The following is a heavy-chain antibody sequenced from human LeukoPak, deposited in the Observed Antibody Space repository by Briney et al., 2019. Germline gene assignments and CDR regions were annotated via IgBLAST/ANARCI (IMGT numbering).Heavy chain of an antibody. V-gene: IGHV1-69*01. D-gene: IGHD4-17*01. CDR1: GGTFSSYA. CDR3: ARSYGDLETHFDY. Sequence: SVKVSCKASGGTFSSYAISWVRQAPGQGLEWMGGIIPIFGTANYAQKFQGRVTITADESTSTAYMELSSLRSEDTAVYYCARSYGDLETHFDYWGQGTLVTVSS. J-gene: IGHJ4*02. CDR2: IIPIFGTA.